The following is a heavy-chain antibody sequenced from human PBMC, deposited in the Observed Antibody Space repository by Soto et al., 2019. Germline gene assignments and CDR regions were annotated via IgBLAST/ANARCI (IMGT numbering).Heavy chain of an antibody. CDR3: ARVERGTATTVVDAFDI. D-gene: IGHD1-1*01. J-gene: IGHJ3*02. V-gene: IGHV4-34*01. CDR2: MSHSGGT. CDR1: GGFVSSGSYY. Sequence: QVQLQQWGAGLLKPSETLSLTCAVYGGFVSSGSYYWSWIRQPPGKGLEWIGEMSHSGGTHFNPSLRSRVTMSVDTSKNQFSLKMSSVTAADTALYYCARVERGTATTVVDAFDIWGPRTMVTVSS.